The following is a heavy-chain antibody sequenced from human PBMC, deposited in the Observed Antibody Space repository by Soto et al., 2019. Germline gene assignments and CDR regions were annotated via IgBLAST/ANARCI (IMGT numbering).Heavy chain of an antibody. D-gene: IGHD2-8*01. CDR2: ISGGGDGA. J-gene: IGHJ3*01. CDR1: GFTFYNYA. V-gene: IGHV3-23*01. CDR3: AKKGLGSLATYCTTGDCHYAFDV. Sequence: EVQLLESGGGLVRPGGSLRLSCAASGFTFYNYAMNWVRQAPGKGLEWVSTISGGGDGAYYADSVKGRFTISRDNSRNTLYLPMNSLRAEDTAVYYCAKKGLGSLATYCTTGDCHYAFDVWGQGTLVTVSS.